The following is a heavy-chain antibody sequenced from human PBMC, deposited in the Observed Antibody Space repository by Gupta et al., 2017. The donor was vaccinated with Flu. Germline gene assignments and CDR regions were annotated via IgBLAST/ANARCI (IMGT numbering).Heavy chain of an antibody. Sequence: EEQLVESGGGLVQPGGSLRLSCAASGFIFSSYWMHWVRQVPGKGLVWISRINSDGSETNYADSVKGRFTTSRDNAKNTVYLQMNSLRAEDTGLYYCIKMNEYGGNFWGQGTLVTVSS. V-gene: IGHV3-74*01. CDR3: IKMNEYGGNF. J-gene: IGHJ4*02. CDR2: INSDGSET. D-gene: IGHD4-23*01. CDR1: GFIFSSYW.